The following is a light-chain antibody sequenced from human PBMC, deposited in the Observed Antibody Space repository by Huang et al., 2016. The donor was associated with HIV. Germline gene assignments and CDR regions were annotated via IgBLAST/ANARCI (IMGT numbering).Light chain of an antibody. CDR2: STS. CDR3: QQANMYPRS. J-gene: IGKJ5*01. V-gene: IGKV1-12*01. Sequence: IQLTQSPSSVSASEGDTVRITWRASQDISSWLAWYQQKPREAPTRLIHSTSILQSGVPSRFNGSGSGTDFFLTINSLRPDDFATYYCQQANMYPRSFGQGTRLDIK. CDR1: QDISSW.